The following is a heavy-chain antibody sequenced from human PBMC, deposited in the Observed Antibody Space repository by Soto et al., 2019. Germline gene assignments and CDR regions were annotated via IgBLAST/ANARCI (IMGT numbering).Heavy chain of an antibody. CDR3: ASVPVPATLYYYYGMDV. J-gene: IGHJ6*02. CDR1: GGSISSSSYY. V-gene: IGHV4-39*01. Sequence: QLQLQESGPGLVKPSETLSLTCTVSGGSISSSSYYWGWIRQPPGKGLEWIGSIYYSGSTYYNPSLKSRVTISVATSNTLFSMTLSSVTAADTAVYYCASVPVPATLYYYYGMDVWGQGTTVTVSS. D-gene: IGHD2-2*01. CDR2: IYYSGST.